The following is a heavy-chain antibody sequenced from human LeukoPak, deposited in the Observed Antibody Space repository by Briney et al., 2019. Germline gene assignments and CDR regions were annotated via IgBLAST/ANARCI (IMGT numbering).Heavy chain of an antibody. Sequence: PSETLSLTCTVSGGSISGYYWSWIRRPARKGLEWIGRIDTSGSTNYNPSLKSRVTMSVDTSKNQFSLKLSSVTAADTAVYYCARDFNDFWSVYIDYWGQGTLVTVSS. CDR3: ARDFNDFWSVYIDY. CDR1: GGSISGYY. J-gene: IGHJ4*02. V-gene: IGHV4-4*07. D-gene: IGHD3-3*01. CDR2: IDTSGST.